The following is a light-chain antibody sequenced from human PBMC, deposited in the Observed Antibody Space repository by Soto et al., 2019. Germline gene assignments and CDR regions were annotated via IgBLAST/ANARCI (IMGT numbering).Light chain of an antibody. V-gene: IGKV1-5*03. CDR3: QQYNSYPLS. CDR1: QSISNW. Sequence: DIQMTQSPSTLSASVGDRVTITCRASQSISNWLAWYQQKPGKAPKLLIYKASNLESGVPSRFRGSGSGTQFTLTISSLQPDDFATYYCQQYNSYPLSFGGGTKVEIK. CDR2: KAS. J-gene: IGKJ4*01.